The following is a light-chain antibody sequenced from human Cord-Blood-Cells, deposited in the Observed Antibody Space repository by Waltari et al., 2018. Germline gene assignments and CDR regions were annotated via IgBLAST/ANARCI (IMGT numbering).Light chain of an antibody. V-gene: IGKV1-39*01. J-gene: IGKJ1*01. CDR2: AAS. CDR1: QSISSY. Sequence: DIHMTQSPSSLSASVVDRVTITCRASQSISSYLKWYQQKPGKAPKLLIYAASSLQSGVPSRFSGSGSGTDCTLTISSLQPEDVATYYCQQRYSTPRTFGQGTQVEIK. CDR3: QQRYSTPRT.